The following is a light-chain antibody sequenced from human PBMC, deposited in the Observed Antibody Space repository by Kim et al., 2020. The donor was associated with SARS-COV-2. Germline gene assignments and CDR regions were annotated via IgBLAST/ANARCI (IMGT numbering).Light chain of an antibody. CDR2: SNH. CDR1: SSNIGSNT. V-gene: IGLV1-44*01. Sequence: QSVLTQTPSASGTPGQRVTISCSGSSSNIGSNTVNWYQQLPGTAPKLLIYSNHQRPSGVPDRFSGSKSGTSASLAISGLQSEDEADYYCAAWDDSLNGPVIFGGGTQLTVL. J-gene: IGLJ2*01. CDR3: AAWDDSLNGPVI.